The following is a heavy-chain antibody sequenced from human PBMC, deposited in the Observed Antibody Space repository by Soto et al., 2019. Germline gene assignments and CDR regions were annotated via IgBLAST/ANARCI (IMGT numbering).Heavy chain of an antibody. CDR1: GGSFSGDY. D-gene: IGHD3-3*01. CDR3: ASAGFWSGYYTGLGYYGMDV. CDR2: INHSGST. V-gene: IGHV4-34*01. J-gene: IGHJ6*02. Sequence: YETLSLTCAVYGGSFSGDYWSWIRQPPGEGLEWIGEINHSGSTNYNPSIKSRVTISVDTVKNQLSMKLSSVTAADTAVDCCASAGFWSGYYTGLGYYGMDVGVQGTTFT.